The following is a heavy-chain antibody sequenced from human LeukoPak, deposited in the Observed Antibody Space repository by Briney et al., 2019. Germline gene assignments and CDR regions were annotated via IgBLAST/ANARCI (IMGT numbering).Heavy chain of an antibody. CDR3: ARGMSGYTEDPFDI. CDR2: ISAYNGNT. CDR1: GYTFTSYS. V-gene: IGHV1-18*04. D-gene: IGHD2-2*02. J-gene: IGHJ3*02. Sequence: ASVTVSFKASGYTFTSYSINWVRQAPGQGLEWMAWISAYNGNTNYAQKFQGRVTLTRDTSTSTAYMELRSLRSDDTAVYFCARGMSGYTEDPFDIWGQGTVVTVSS.